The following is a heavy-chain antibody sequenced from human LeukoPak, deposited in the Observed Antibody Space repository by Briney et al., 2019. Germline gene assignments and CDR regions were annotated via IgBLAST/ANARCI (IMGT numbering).Heavy chain of an antibody. CDR2: MNPNSGNT. Sequence: ASVKVSCKASGYTFTSYDINRVRQATGQGLEWMGWMNPNSGNTGYAQKFQGRVTMTRNTSISTAYVELSSLRSEDTAVYYCATTYSSGWYSDAFDIWGQGTMVTVSS. D-gene: IGHD6-19*01. CDR1: GYTFTSYD. CDR3: ATTYSSGWYSDAFDI. V-gene: IGHV1-8*01. J-gene: IGHJ3*02.